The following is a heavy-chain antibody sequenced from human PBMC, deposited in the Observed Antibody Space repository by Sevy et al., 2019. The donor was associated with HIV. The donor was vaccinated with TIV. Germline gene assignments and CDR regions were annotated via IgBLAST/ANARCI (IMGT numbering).Heavy chain of an antibody. V-gene: IGHV1-2*02. Sequence: ASVKVSCKASGYTFTGYYMHWVRQAPGQGLEWMGWINPNSGGTNYAQKFQGRVTMTRDTSISTAYMELSRLRSDDTAMYYCARDPTRSYYDSSGYYHGYFQHWGQGTLVTVSS. J-gene: IGHJ1*01. CDR3: ARDPTRSYYDSSGYYHGYFQH. CDR1: GYTFTGYY. D-gene: IGHD3-22*01. CDR2: INPNSGGT.